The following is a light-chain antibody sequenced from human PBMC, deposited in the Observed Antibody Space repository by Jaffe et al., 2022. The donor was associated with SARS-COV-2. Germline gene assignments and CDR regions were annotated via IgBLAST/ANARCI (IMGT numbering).Light chain of an antibody. CDR3: SAHGGSNAFYV. Sequence: QSALTQPPSASGSPGQSVTISCTGTSSDVGAYNLVSWYQQHPGKAPKLMIYEVSKRPSGVPDRFSGSKSGNTASLTVSGLQAEDEADYYCSAHGGSNAFYVFGTGTRVTVL. CDR1: SSDVGAYNL. CDR2: EVS. V-gene: IGLV2-8*01. J-gene: IGLJ1*01.